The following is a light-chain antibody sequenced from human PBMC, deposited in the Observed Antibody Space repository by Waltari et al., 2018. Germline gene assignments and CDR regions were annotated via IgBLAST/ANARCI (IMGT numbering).Light chain of an antibody. CDR2: RDN. V-gene: IGLV1-47*01. CDR3: ATWDDSLGGWV. J-gene: IGLJ3*02. Sequence: QSVLTQPPSASGTPGQRVTISCSGSSSDIGKNYVSWYHQLPGTAPRLLIQRDNQRPSGVPDRFSGSKSGTSASLAISGLRSEDDSDYYCATWDDSLGGWVFGGGTKLTVL. CDR1: SSDIGKNY.